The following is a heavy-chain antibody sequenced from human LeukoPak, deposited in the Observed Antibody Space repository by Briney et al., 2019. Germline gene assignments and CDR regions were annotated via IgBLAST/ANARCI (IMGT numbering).Heavy chain of an antibody. Sequence: PSETLSLTCTVSGGSISSYYWSWIRKPPGKGLEWIGYMYYSGSTNYNPSLKSRITISVDRSKNQFSLKLSSVTAADTAVYYCARHGGSGSYYNWFDPWGQGTLVTVSS. J-gene: IGHJ5*02. CDR1: GGSISSYY. D-gene: IGHD3-10*01. V-gene: IGHV4-59*08. CDR2: MYYSGST. CDR3: ARHGGSGSYYNWFDP.